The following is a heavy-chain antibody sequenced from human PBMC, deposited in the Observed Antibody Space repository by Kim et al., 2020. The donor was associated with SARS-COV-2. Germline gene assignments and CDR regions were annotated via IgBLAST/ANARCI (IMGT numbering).Heavy chain of an antibody. V-gene: IGHV3-30*18. J-gene: IGHJ4*02. Sequence: GGSLRLSCAASGFTFSSYGMHWVRQAPGKGLEWVAVISYDGSNKYYADSVKGRFTISRDNSKNTLYLQMNSLRAEDTAVYYCAKAEILWFGELSGYWGQGTLVTVSS. D-gene: IGHD3-10*01. CDR1: GFTFSSYG. CDR3: AKAEILWFGELSGY. CDR2: ISYDGSNK.